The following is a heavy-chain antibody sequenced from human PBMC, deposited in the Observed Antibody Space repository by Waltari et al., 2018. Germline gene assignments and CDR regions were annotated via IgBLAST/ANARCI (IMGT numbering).Heavy chain of an antibody. CDR3: ARGAELQRNYFYYYYGMDV. V-gene: IGHV4-4*07. J-gene: IGHJ6*02. Sequence: QVQLQESGPGLVKPSETLSLTCTVPGGSISSYYWSWIRQPAGKGLEWIGRIYTSGSTNYNPALKSRVTMSVDTSKNQFSLKLSSVTAADTAVYYCARGAELQRNYFYYYYGMDVWGQGTTVTVSS. CDR1: GGSISSYY. CDR2: IYTSGST. D-gene: IGHD1-7*01.